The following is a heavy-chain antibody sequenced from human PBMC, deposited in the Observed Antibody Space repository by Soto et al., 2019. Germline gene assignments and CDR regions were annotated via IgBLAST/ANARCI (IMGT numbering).Heavy chain of an antibody. V-gene: IGHV1-3*01. J-gene: IGHJ4*02. CDR2: INAGNDDR. Sequence: QVQLVQSGAEVKKPGASVRVSCKASGYTFTNYAIHWVRQAPGXRLXCMGWINAGNDDRRYSQNFQNRVTITRDASASXXXXXXXXXXXXXXXXXXXXXXXXXXXXXSYYLDSWGQGTLVTVSS. CDR1: GYTFTNYA. CDR3: XXXXXXXXXXSYYLDS.